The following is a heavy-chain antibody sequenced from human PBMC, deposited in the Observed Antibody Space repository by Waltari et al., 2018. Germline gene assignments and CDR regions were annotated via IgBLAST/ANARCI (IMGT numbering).Heavy chain of an antibody. J-gene: IGHJ4*02. D-gene: IGHD1-20*01. CDR3: ARGRAITGTDY. V-gene: IGHV1-2*02. CDR1: GYTFTGYY. Sequence: QVQLVQSGAEVKKPGASVKVSCKASGYTFTGYYMHWVRQAPGQGLEWMGGINPNSGGKNYAQKFQGRGTMTRDTSISTAYMELSRLRADDTAVYYCARGRAITGTDYWGQGTLVTVSS. CDR2: INPNSGGK.